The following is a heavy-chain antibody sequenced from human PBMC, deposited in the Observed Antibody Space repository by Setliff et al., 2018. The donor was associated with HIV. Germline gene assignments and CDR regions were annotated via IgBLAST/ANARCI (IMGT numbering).Heavy chain of an antibody. CDR1: GGTFRSYA. CDR3: ATVFYYDSESFSLDY. D-gene: IGHD3-10*01. CDR2: IIPILATS. V-gene: IGHV1-69*13. J-gene: IGHJ4*02. Sequence: SVKVSCKASGGTFRSYAISWVRQAPGQGLEWMGRIIPILATSNYTQEFQGRVTITANESTNTAHMELSSLRSVDTAMYYCATVFYYDSESFSLDYWGQGMLVTVSS.